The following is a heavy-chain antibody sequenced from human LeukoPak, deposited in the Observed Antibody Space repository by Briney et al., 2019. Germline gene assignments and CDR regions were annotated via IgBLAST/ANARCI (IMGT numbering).Heavy chain of an antibody. CDR3: ARGVGANSRPDY. CDR2: ISVYNGNT. D-gene: IGHD1-26*01. CDR1: GYTFTSYG. Sequence: GASVKVSCKASGYTFTSYGISWVRQAPGQGREWMGWISVYNGNTKYAQKFQGRVTMPTDTSTSTAYMELRSLKSDDTAVYYCARGVGANSRPDYWGQGTLVTVSS. V-gene: IGHV1-18*01. J-gene: IGHJ4*02.